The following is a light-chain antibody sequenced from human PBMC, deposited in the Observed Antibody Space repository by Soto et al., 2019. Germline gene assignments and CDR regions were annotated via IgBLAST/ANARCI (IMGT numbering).Light chain of an antibody. V-gene: IGKV1-5*03. Sequence: DIQMTQSPSTLSGSVGDRVTIPCRASQTISSWLSWYQQKPGKAPKLLIYKASTLKSGVPSRFSGSGSGTEFTLTINSLQPDDFATYYCQQYHIYSGTFGQGTKVDI. CDR2: KAS. CDR1: QTISSW. J-gene: IGKJ1*01. CDR3: QQYHIYSGT.